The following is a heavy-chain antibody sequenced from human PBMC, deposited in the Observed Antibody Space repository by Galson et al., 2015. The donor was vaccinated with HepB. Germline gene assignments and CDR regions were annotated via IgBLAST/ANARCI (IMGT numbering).Heavy chain of an antibody. J-gene: IGHJ6*02. Sequence: SLRLSCAASGFTFSNAWMNWVRQAPGKGLEWVGRIKSKTDGGTTDYAAPVKGRFTISRDDSKDTLYLQMNSLKTEDTAVYYCTTDTTMVRGVIYYYYYGMDVWGQGTTVTVSS. CDR1: GFTFSNAW. CDR3: TTDTTMVRGVIYYYYYGMDV. V-gene: IGHV3-15*07. CDR2: IKSKTDGGTT. D-gene: IGHD3-10*01.